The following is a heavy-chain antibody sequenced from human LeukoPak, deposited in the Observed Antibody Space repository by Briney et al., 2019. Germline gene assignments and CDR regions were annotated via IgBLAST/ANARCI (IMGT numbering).Heavy chain of an antibody. CDR2: ISGSGGST. V-gene: IGHV3-23*01. CDR1: GFTFSSYA. CDR3: ARQVTAFDY. J-gene: IGHJ4*02. D-gene: IGHD2-21*02. Sequence: GGSLRLSCAASGFTFSSYAMSWVRQAPGKGPEWVSAISGSGGSTYYADSVKGRFTISRDNSKNMLYLQMNSLRAEDTAVYYCARQVTAFDYWGQGTPVTVSS.